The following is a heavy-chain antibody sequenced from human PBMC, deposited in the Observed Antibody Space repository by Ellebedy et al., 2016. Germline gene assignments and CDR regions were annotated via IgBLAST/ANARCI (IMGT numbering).Heavy chain of an antibody. J-gene: IGHJ4*02. Sequence: GESLKISXVASGFNFAYYAMSWFRPAPGQGLWLVGLIRSKAYGLTADYAASVTGTFTVSRDDSKSIASLQMNSVKTEDTAVYYCTRFNFGLLRFFDWFDYWGQGALVIVSS. V-gene: IGHV3-49*03. D-gene: IGHD3-9*01. CDR2: IRSKAYGLTA. CDR1: GFNFAYYA. CDR3: TRFNFGLLRFFDWFDY.